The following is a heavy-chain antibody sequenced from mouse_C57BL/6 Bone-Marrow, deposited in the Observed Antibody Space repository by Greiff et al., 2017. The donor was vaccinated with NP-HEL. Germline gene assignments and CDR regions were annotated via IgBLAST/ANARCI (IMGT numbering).Heavy chain of an antibody. CDR1: GYTFTSYG. CDR3: SRLYGGADY. D-gene: IGHD1-1*02. J-gene: IGHJ2*01. CDR2: IYPRSGNT. Sequence: QVHVKQSGAELARPGASVKLSCKASGYTFTSYGISWVKQSTGQGLEWIGEIYPRSGNTYYNEKFKGKATLTADKSSSTAYMELRSLTSEDSAVYFCSRLYGGADYWGQGTTLTVSS. V-gene: IGHV1-81*01.